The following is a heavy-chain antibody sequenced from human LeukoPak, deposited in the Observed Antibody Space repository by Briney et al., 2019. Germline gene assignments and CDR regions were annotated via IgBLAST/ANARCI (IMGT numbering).Heavy chain of an antibody. D-gene: IGHD6-13*01. CDR2: ISSSSSYI. CDR1: GFTFSNYS. Sequence: GGSLRLSCAASGFTFSNYSMNWVRQAPGKGLEWVSSISSSSSYIYYADSVKGRFTISRDNAKNSLYLQMNSLRAEDTAVYYCAREKAEEGIAAAGMVNYWGQGTLVTVSS. CDR3: AREKAEEGIAAAGMVNY. V-gene: IGHV3-21*01. J-gene: IGHJ4*02.